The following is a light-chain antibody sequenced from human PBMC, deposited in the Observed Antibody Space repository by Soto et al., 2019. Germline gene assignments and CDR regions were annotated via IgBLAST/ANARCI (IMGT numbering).Light chain of an antibody. V-gene: IGKV3-11*01. CDR3: QQRGDWPPIT. J-gene: IGKJ5*01. CDR1: QSVSTF. CDR2: NAS. Sequence: EIVLTQSPAPLSLSPGERAILSCRASQSVSTFLAWFQQKPGQPPRLLIYNASNRTTGIPATFSGSGSGTDFTLAISSLEPEDFAVYYYQQRGDWPPITFGQGTRLEIK.